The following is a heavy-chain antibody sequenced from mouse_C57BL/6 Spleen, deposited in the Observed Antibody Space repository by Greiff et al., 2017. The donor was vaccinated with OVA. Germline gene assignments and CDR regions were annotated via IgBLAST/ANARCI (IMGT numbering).Heavy chain of an antibody. Sequence: EVQLQQSGAELVRPGASVKLSCTASGFNIKDYYMHWVKQRPEQGLEWIGRIDPEDGDTEYAPKFQGKATMTADTSSNTAYLQLSSLTSEDTAVYYCTTEGYGGDAMDYWGQGTSVTVSS. CDR3: TTEGYGGDAMDY. V-gene: IGHV14-1*01. D-gene: IGHD2-2*01. J-gene: IGHJ4*01. CDR2: IDPEDGDT. CDR1: GFNIKDYY.